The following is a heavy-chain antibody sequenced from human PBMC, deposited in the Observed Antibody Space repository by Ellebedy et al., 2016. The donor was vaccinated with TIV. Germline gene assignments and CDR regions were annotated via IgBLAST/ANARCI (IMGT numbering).Heavy chain of an antibody. D-gene: IGHD3-16*01. CDR3: ARGETTWLY. Sequence: GESLKISCVTSGFRFSDWSMNWLRQAPGKGLEWVATIKQDGSEKRYVDSVKGRFTISRDNANNSLYLQMNSLRAEDTAVYYCARGETTWLYWGQGTLVTVSS. J-gene: IGHJ4*02. V-gene: IGHV3-7*03. CDR1: GFRFSDWS. CDR2: IKQDGSEK.